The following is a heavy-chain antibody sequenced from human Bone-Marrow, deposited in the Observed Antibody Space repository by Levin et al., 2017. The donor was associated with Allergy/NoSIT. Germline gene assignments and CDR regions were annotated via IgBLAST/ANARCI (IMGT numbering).Heavy chain of an antibody. CDR3: ARLNSAYDDEYYFDY. J-gene: IGHJ4*02. D-gene: IGHD5-12*01. CDR2: IYYTP. Sequence: PSETLSLTCTVSNVSISSFYWSWIRQPPGKGLEWIGYIYYTPIYNPSLKSRVTISIDASRNQFSLRLNSVTAADTAVYYCARLNSAYDDEYYFDYWGQGTLVTVSS. CDR1: NVSISSFY. V-gene: IGHV4-59*01.